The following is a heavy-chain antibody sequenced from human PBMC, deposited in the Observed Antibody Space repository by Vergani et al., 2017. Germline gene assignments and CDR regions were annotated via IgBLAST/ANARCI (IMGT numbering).Heavy chain of an antibody. V-gene: IGHV3-30-3*01. CDR2: ISYDGDNE. CDR3: ARGPFPRQVGYCSSSSCYGPIDY. CDR1: GFTFSSYA. D-gene: IGHD2-2*01. J-gene: IGHJ4*02. Sequence: QVQLVESGGGVVQPGRPLRLSCAASGFTFSSYAMHWVRQAPGKGLEWVAVISYDGDNEYYADSVKGRFTIARDNSKNTLFLQMNGLRPEDTSVYYCARGPFPRQVGYCSSSSCYGPIDYWGQGTLVTVSS.